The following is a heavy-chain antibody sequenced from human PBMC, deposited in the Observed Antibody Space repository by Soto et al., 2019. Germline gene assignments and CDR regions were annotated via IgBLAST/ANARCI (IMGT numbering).Heavy chain of an antibody. CDR3: AKERVAAAYVETSPFDF. CDR1: GFTFSSYA. Sequence: GGSLRLSCAASGFTFSSYAMSWVRQAPGKGLEWVSAISGSGGSTYYADSVKGRFTISRDNSKNTLYLHMNSLRAEDTARYYCAKERVAAAYVETSPFDFWGQGTQVTVSS. CDR2: ISGSGGST. V-gene: IGHV3-23*01. J-gene: IGHJ4*02. D-gene: IGHD2-15*01.